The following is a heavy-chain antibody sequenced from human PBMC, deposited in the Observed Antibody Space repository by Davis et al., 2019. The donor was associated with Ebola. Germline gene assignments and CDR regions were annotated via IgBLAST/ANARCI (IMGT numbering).Heavy chain of an antibody. Sequence: MPSETLSLTCTVSGGSISSYYWSWIRQPPGKGLEWIGYIYYSGSTNYNPSLKSRVTISVDTSKNQFSLKLSSVTAADTAVYYCARQHGYYYYGMDVWGQGTTVTVSS. J-gene: IGHJ6*02. CDR3: ARQHGYYYYGMDV. CDR1: GGSISSYY. CDR2: IYYSGST. V-gene: IGHV4-59*01. D-gene: IGHD2-8*01.